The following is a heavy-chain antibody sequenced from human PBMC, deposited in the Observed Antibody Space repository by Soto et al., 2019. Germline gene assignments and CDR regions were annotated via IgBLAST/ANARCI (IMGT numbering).Heavy chain of an antibody. J-gene: IGHJ5*02. CDR2: INHSGST. D-gene: IGHD3-3*01. V-gene: IGHV4-34*01. CDR1: VGSFSCYY. Sequence: SEALSLSCAVYVGSFSCYYWGWIRHRPAKGLEWIGEINHSGSTNYNPSLKSRVTISVDTSKNQFSLKLSSVTAAGTAVYYCAGSQYYDFWSAYYGLFDHWGQGALVTVS. CDR3: AGSQYYDFWSAYYGLFDH.